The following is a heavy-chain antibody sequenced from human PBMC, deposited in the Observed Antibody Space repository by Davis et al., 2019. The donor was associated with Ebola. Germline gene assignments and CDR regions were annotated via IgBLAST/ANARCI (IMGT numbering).Heavy chain of an antibody. J-gene: IGHJ6*03. Sequence: SVQVSCKASGFTSPSSAVPWVRPARGPRLEWLGWIVVGSGNTNYAQKFQERVTIPRDMSTSTAYMELSSLRSEDTAVYSCAASRPAPYYSYYMDVWGKGTTVTVSS. D-gene: IGHD2-2*01. V-gene: IGHV1-58*01. CDR3: AASRPAPYYSYYMDV. CDR2: IVVGSGNT. CDR1: GFTSPSSA.